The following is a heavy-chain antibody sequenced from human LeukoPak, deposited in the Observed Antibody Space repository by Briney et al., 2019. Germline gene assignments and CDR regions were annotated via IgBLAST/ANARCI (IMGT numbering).Heavy chain of an antibody. CDR2: ISYDGSNK. V-gene: IGHV3-30*18. Sequence: QAGGSLRLSCAASGFTFSSYGMHWVRQAPGKGLEWVAVISYDGSNKYYADSVKGRFTISRDNSKNTLYLQMNSLTAEDTAIYYCAKATGTLGNWGQGTLVTVSA. CDR3: AKATGTLGN. J-gene: IGHJ4*02. CDR1: GFTFSSYG. D-gene: IGHD1-1*01.